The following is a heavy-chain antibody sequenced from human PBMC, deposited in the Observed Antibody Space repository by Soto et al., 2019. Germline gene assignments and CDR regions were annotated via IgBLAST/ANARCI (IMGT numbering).Heavy chain of an antibody. V-gene: IGHV3-9*01. Sequence: VQLVESGGGLVQPGRSLRLSCVASGFTLDDYVMTWVRQVPGQGLEWDSGISWNSGNIDYADSVKGRFTISRDNAMNSLYLQMNSLRPEYTALYYCARGLSAVPSYLDYWGQGTLVTVSS. CDR1: GFTLDDYV. D-gene: IGHD3-16*01. J-gene: IGHJ4*02. CDR3: ARGLSAVPSYLDY. CDR2: ISWNSGNI.